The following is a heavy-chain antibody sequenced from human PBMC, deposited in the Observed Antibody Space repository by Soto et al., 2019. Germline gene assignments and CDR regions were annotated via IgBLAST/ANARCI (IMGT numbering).Heavy chain of an antibody. CDR2: IYYSGST. Sequence: SETLSLTCTVSGGSISSYYWSWIRQPPGKGLEWIGYIYYSGSTNYNPSLKSRVTISVDTSKNQFSLKLSSVTAADTAVYYCARERGYSYANWFDPWGQGTLVTVSS. CDR3: ARERGYSYANWFDP. V-gene: IGHV4-59*01. CDR1: GGSISSYY. J-gene: IGHJ5*02. D-gene: IGHD5-18*01.